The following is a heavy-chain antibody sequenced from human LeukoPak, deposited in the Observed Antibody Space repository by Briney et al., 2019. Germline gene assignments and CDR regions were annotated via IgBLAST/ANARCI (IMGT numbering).Heavy chain of an antibody. CDR2: ISSSGSTI. CDR3: ARGVGQWLVRYYFDY. V-gene: IGHV3-48*03. CDR1: GFTFSSYE. J-gene: IGHJ4*02. Sequence: PGGSLRLSCAASGFTFSSYEMNWVRQAPGKGLEWVSYISSSGSTIYYADSVKGRFTISRDNAKNSLYLQMNSLRAEDTAVYYCARGVGQWLVRYYFDYWGQGTLVTVSS. D-gene: IGHD6-19*01.